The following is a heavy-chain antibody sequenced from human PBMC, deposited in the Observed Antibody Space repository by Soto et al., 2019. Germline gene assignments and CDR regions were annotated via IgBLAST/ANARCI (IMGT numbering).Heavy chain of an antibody. D-gene: IGHD6-19*01. CDR1: GFTFSSYA. Sequence: QVQLVESGGGVVQPGRSLRLSCAASGFTFSSYAMHWVRQAPGEGLEWVAVISFDGRGSYYADSVKGRFTISRDNSKNTLYLQMNSLRPEDTAVYYCASTDGSGWYDFDFWGQGTLVTVSS. V-gene: IGHV3-30*04. CDR2: ISFDGRGS. CDR3: ASTDGSGWYDFDF. J-gene: IGHJ4*02.